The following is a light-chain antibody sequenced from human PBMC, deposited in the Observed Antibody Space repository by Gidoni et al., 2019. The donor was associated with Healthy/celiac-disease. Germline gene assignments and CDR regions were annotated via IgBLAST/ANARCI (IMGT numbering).Light chain of an antibody. CDR3: QQYNNWPRT. Sequence: ETVITQPPATLSVSPGERATLSCRASQSVSSNLAWYQQKPGQAPRLLIYGASTRATGIPASFSGSGSGTEFTLTISSLQSEDFAVYYCQQYNNWPRTFGQGTKVEIK. J-gene: IGKJ1*01. V-gene: IGKV3-15*01. CDR2: GAS. CDR1: QSVSSN.